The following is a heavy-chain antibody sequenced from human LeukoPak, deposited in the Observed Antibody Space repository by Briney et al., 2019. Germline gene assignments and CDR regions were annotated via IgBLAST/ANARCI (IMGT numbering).Heavy chain of an antibody. CDR2: IYYSGST. CDR1: GGSISSYY. V-gene: IGHV4-59*12. Sequence: PSETLSLTCTVSGGSISSYYWSWIRQPPGKGLEWIGYIYYSGSTNYNPSLKSRVTISVDTSKNQFSLKLSSVTAADTAVYYCARVGHSYSYYSYYYYVDVWGKGTTVTVSS. CDR3: ARVGHSYSYYSYYYYVDV. D-gene: IGHD5-18*01. J-gene: IGHJ6*03.